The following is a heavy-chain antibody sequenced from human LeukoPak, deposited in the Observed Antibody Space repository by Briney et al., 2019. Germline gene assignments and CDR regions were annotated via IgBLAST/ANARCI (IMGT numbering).Heavy chain of an antibody. CDR3: ARGSSRAFDY. V-gene: IGHV3-53*01. Sequence: GGSLRLSCAASGFTVSSNYMSWVRQAPGKGLEWVSVIYSGGTTNHADSVKGRFTVSRDNSKNTLYLQMNSLRAEDTAVYFCARGSSRAFDYWGQGTLVPVSS. CDR1: GFTVSSNY. D-gene: IGHD2-2*01. J-gene: IGHJ4*02. CDR2: IYSGGTT.